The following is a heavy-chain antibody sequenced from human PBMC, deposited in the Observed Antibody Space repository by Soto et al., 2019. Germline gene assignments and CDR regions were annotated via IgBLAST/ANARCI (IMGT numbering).Heavy chain of an antibody. D-gene: IGHD1-26*01. J-gene: IGHJ4*02. V-gene: IGHV3-7*03. CDR3: ARSMEGASDY. CDR1: GFTFRNYW. Sequence: WGSLSLSCASSGFTFRNYWMTWVRQAPGKGLEWVANIKEDGSEKYHVDSLKGRFTISRDNAKNSLYLQMKSLRVDDTAVYYCARSMEGASDYWGQGILVTVSS. CDR2: IKEDGSEK.